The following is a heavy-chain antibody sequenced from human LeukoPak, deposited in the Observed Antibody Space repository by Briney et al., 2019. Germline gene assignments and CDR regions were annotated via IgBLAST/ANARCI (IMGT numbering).Heavy chain of an antibody. CDR3: AREEVSGAWNWFDP. V-gene: IGHV3-30*02. D-gene: IGHD2-21*02. CDR2: IRYDGSNK. CDR1: GFTFSSYG. J-gene: IGHJ5*02. Sequence: GGSLRLSCAASGFTFSSYGMHWVRQAPGKGLEWVAFIRYDGSNKYYADSVKGRFTISRDNSKNTLYLQMNSLRAEDTAVYYCAREEVSGAWNWFDPWGQGILVTVSS.